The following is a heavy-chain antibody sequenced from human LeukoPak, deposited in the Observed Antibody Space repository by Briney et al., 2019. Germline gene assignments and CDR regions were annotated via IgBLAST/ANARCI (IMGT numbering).Heavy chain of an antibody. CDR2: INWNGGST. D-gene: IGHD5-12*01. V-gene: IGHV3-20*01. Sequence: GGSLRLSCAASGFTFDDYGMSWVRQAPGKGLEWVSGINWNGGSTGYADSVKGRFTISRDNAKNSLYLQMNSLRAEDTALYHCVGEFNPSGYGAPFDYWGQGTLVTVSS. J-gene: IGHJ4*02. CDR3: VGEFNPSGYGAPFDY. CDR1: GFTFDDYG.